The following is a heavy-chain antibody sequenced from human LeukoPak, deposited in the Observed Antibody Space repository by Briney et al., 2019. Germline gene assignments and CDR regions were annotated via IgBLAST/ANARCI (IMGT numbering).Heavy chain of an antibody. Sequence: PSETLSLTCSVSGYSISSGYFWGWIRQFPGKGLEWIGAVYHIGNTYYNPSLKSRVSISLDTSKNFFSLKLRSVTAADTALYYCVSDRNSPQYFQHWGLGTLVTVSS. V-gene: IGHV4-38-2*02. J-gene: IGHJ1*01. D-gene: IGHD1-7*01. CDR1: GYSISSGYF. CDR2: VYHIGNT. CDR3: VSDRNSPQYFQH.